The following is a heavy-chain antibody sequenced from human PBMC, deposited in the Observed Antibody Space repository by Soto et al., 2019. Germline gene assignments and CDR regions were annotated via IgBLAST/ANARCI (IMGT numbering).Heavy chain of an antibody. CDR3: AISQDREGRTKFIY. D-gene: IGHD3-10*01. CDR2: INWKSDI. J-gene: IGHJ4*02. CDR1: GFTFDDNA. Sequence: GGSLRLSCAVSGFTFDDNAMHWVRQAPEKGLEWVSGINWKSDIGYAYSVKGRFTISRDNTENSLYLQMNSLRAEATALYYCAISQDREGRTKFIYWGQGTQVAVSS. V-gene: IGHV3-9*01.